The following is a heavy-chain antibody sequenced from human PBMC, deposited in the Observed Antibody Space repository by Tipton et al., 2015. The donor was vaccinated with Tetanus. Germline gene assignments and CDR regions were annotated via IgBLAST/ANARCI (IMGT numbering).Heavy chain of an antibody. V-gene: IGHV6-1*01. D-gene: IGHD6-6*01. CDR2: TYYRSKWYN. J-gene: IGHJ5*02. Sequence: GLVKPSQTLSLTCAISGDSVSSNSAAWNWIRQSPSRGLEWLGRTYYRSKWYNDYAVSVKSRITINPDTSKNQFSLQLNSGTTEDTAVYYCARGGKGAIEYSPNWFDPWGQGTLVTVSS. CDR3: ARGGKGAIEYSPNWFDP. CDR1: GDSVSSNSAA.